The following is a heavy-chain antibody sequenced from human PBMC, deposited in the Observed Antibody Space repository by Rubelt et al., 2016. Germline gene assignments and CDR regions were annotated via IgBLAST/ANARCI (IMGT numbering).Heavy chain of an antibody. CDR1: GGSISSSSYY. J-gene: IGHJ2*01. CDR2: IYYSGST. D-gene: IGHD1-26*01. CDR3: ARRLEPLYWYFDL. V-gene: IGHV4-39*01. Sequence: QLQLQESGPGLAKPSETLSLTCTVSGGSISSSSYYWGWIRQPPGKGLEWIGSIYYSGSTYYNPSLTSRVTISVDTSKNQFSLKLSSVTAADTAVYYCARRLEPLYWYFDLWGRGTLVTVSS.